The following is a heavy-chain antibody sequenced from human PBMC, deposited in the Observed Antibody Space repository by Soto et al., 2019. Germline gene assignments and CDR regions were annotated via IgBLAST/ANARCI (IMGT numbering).Heavy chain of an antibody. CDR1: GGTLTTST. D-gene: IGHD5-18*01. V-gene: IGHV1-69*16. J-gene: IGHJ4*02. CDR3: ASAKRGYSYGFDS. Sequence: LVQSGAEVKQPGSSVKVSCKASGGTLTTSTLTWVRQAPAQGLEWMGGIIPILGKESYAQKLQGRVTITADESTSTAYMELTSLKSEDPAVYYCASAKRGYSYGFDSWGQGTLVTVSS. CDR2: IIPILGKE.